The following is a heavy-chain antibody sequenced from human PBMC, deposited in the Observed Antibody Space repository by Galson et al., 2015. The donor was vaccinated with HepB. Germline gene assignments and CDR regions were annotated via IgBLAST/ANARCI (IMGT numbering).Heavy chain of an antibody. CDR3: ARGIGYCSGGSCYGGPQERFDY. J-gene: IGHJ4*02. Sequence: CAISGDSVSSRSAAWNWIRQSPSRGLEWLGRTYYRSKWYSEYAASVKSRVTISVDTSKNQFSLKLSSVTVADTAVYYCARGIGYCSGGSCYGGPQERFDYWGQGTLVTVSS. CDR1: GDSVSSRSAA. V-gene: IGHV6-1*01. D-gene: IGHD2-15*01. CDR2: TYYRSKWYS.